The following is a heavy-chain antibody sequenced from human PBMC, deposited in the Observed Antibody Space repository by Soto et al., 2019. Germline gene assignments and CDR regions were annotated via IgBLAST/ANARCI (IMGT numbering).Heavy chain of an antibody. D-gene: IGHD3-10*01. Sequence: PSETLSLTCTVSGGSISSYYWSWIRQPPGKGLEWIGYIYYSGSTNYNPSLKSRVTILVDTPKNQFSLKLSSVTAADTAVYYCARRYGSGFDFWGQGTLVTVSS. J-gene: IGHJ4*02. CDR3: ARRYGSGFDF. CDR1: GGSISSYY. CDR2: IYYSGST. V-gene: IGHV4-59*08.